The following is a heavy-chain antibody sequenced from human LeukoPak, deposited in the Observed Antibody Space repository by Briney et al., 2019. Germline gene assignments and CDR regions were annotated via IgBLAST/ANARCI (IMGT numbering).Heavy chain of an antibody. CDR1: GFSLSGYA. Sequence: GGSLRLSCVASGFSLSGYAMNWVRQAPGKGLEWLSYISSSTTSIYYADSVKGRFTVSRDNAQNSVFLQMNSLRAEDTAVYYCARDLGGSYYMTTGHFDYWGQGTLVTVSS. J-gene: IGHJ4*02. V-gene: IGHV3-48*01. D-gene: IGHD3-10*01. CDR2: ISSSTTSI. CDR3: ARDLGGSYYMTTGHFDY.